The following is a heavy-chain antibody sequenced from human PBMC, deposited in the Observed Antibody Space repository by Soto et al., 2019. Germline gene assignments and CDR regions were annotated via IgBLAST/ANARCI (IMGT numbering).Heavy chain of an antibody. CDR1: GFTFSSYA. CDR3: ARDNTAMAYGMDV. Sequence: GGSLRLSCAASGFTFSSYAMHWVRQAPGKGLEWVAVISYDGSNKYYADSVKGRFTISRDNSKNTLYLQMNSLRAEDTAVYYCARDNTAMAYGMDVWGQGTTVTVS. J-gene: IGHJ6*02. D-gene: IGHD5-18*01. CDR2: ISYDGSNK. V-gene: IGHV3-30-3*01.